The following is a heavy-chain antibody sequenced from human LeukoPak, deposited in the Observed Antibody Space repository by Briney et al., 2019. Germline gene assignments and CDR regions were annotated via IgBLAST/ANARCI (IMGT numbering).Heavy chain of an antibody. CDR1: GFTFSNAW. CDR3: ARDYPLGYYGSGSYFEIGFQH. CDR2: IKQDGSEK. J-gene: IGHJ1*01. V-gene: IGHV3-7*03. Sequence: GGSLRLSCAASGFTFSNAWMSWVRQAPGKGLEWVANIKQDGSEKYYVDSVKGRFTISRDNAKNSLYLQMNSLRAEDTAVYYCARDYPLGYYGSGSYFEIGFQHWGQGTLITVSP. D-gene: IGHD3-10*01.